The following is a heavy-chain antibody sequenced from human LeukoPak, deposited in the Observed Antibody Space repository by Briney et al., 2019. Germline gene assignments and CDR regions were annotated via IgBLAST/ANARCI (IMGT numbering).Heavy chain of an antibody. Sequence: PGGSLRLSCAASGFTFSNYAMHWVRQAPGKGLEWVAVLSYDGSDEYYADSVKGRFTISRDNSKNTLYLQMNSLRAEDTAMYYCASDRGDSSGYYPYWGQGTLVTVSS. CDR1: GFTFSNYA. V-gene: IGHV3-30-3*01. CDR3: ASDRGDSSGYYPY. J-gene: IGHJ4*02. CDR2: LSYDGSDE. D-gene: IGHD3-22*01.